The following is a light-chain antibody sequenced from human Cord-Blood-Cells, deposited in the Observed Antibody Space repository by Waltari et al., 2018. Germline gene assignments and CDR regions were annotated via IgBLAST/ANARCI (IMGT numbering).Light chain of an antibody. CDR3: CSYAGSSTWV. J-gene: IGLJ3*02. Sequence: QSALTPPASVSGSPAQPITISCTGTSSDVGSDNLVSWYQQHPGKAPKLMIYEGSKRPSGVSNRFSGSKSGNTASLTISGLQAEDEADYYCCSYAGSSTWVFGAGTKLTVL. CDR2: EGS. V-gene: IGLV2-23*01. CDR1: SSDVGSDNL.